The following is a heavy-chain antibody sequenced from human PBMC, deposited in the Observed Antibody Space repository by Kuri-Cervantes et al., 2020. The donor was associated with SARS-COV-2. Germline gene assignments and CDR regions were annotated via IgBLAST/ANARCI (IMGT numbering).Heavy chain of an antibody. V-gene: IGHV4-39*07. D-gene: IGHD3-3*01. Sequence: SETLSLTCTVSGGSISSSSYYWGWIRQPPGKGLEWIGSIYYSGSTYYNPSLKSRVTMSVDTSKNQFSLKLSSVTAADTAVYYCASSYYDFWSGYSTAKSAFSYWGQGTLVTVSS. CDR3: ASSYYDFWSGYSTAKSAFSY. J-gene: IGHJ4*02. CDR1: GGSISSSSYY. CDR2: IYYSGST.